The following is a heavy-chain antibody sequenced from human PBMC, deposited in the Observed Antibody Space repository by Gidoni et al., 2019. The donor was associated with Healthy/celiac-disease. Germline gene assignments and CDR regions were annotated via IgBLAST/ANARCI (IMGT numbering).Heavy chain of an antibody. CDR1: GFTFSSYG. CDR3: ARDTSGASDFWSGYYIAY. V-gene: IGHV3-33*01. CDR2: IWYDGSNK. J-gene: IGHJ4*02. Sequence: VQLVESGGGVVQPGRSLRLSCAASGFTFSSYGMHWVRQAPGKGLEWVAIIWYDGSNKYYADSVKGRFTISRDNSKNTLYLQMNSLRVEDTAVYYCARDTSGASDFWSGYYIAYWGQGTLVTVSS. D-gene: IGHD3-3*01.